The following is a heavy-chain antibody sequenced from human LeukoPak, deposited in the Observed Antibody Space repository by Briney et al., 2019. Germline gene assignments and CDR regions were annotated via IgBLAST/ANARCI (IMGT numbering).Heavy chain of an antibody. V-gene: IGHV4-59*08. D-gene: IGHD3-10*01. CDR3: ARVTSGSGSYVSLLDV. Sequence: SETLSLTCTVSGGSISSSYWSWIRQPPGKGLEWIGYIYYSGRTNYNPSLKSRVTISVDMSKKQFSLKLSSVTAADTAVYYCARVTSGSGSYVSLLDVWGQGTTVTVSS. J-gene: IGHJ6*02. CDR1: GGSISSSY. CDR2: IYYSGRT.